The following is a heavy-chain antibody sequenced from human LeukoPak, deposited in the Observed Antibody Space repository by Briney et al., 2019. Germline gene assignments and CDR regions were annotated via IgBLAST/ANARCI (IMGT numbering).Heavy chain of an antibody. CDR1: GFTFSSYA. D-gene: IGHD6-19*01. V-gene: IGHV3-21*01. CDR3: ARAQWLNDAFDI. J-gene: IGHJ3*02. CDR2: ISSSSSYI. Sequence: GGSLRLSCAASGFTFSSYAMSWVRQAPEKGLEWVSSISSSSSYIYYADSVKGRFTISRDNAKNSLYLQMNSLRAEDTAVYYCARAQWLNDAFDIWGQGTMVTVSS.